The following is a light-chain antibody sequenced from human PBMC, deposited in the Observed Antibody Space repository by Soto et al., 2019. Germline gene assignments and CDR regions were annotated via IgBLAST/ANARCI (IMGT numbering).Light chain of an antibody. CDR2: AAS. CDR3: QQYGSSPTRT. J-gene: IGKJ1*01. Sequence: EIVLTQSPATLSLSPGESATLSCRASRSVSNYLAWYQQKPAQAPRLLIYAASARATGIPARFSGSGSGTDFTLTISRLEPEDFAVYYCQQYGSSPTRTFGQGTKVDIK. CDR1: RSVSNY. V-gene: IGKV3-20*01.